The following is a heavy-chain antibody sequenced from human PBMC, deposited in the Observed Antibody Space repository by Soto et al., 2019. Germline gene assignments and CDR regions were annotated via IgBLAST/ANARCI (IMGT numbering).Heavy chain of an antibody. J-gene: IGHJ1*01. CDR2: ITIKPDIYST. CDR1: GLTFSSYA. Sequence: PWGSRRLSCAASGLTFSSYAMTWVRQAPGKGLEWVGHITIKPDIYSTVYAESVKGRFSISRDDLNNMAFLQMNSLKSEDSAVYYCTRSYGHNAYYFDHWGQGTILTVSA. V-gene: IGHV3-73*01. CDR3: TRSYGHNAYYFDH. D-gene: IGHD3-16*01.